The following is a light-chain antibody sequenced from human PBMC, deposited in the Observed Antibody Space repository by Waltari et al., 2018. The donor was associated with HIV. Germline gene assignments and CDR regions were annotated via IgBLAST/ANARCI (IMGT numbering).Light chain of an antibody. CDR2: GVT. CDR1: SPPIDFFNF. CDR3: SSFAGTGTPM. Sequence: QSPLYQPSSVSGSPGQSITIPCSGVSPPIDFFNFVSWYPLRPGKAPQLIIFGVTRRPSGISSRFSGSTSGGTASLTISDLQIEDEADYFCSSFAGTGTPMFGGGTKLTVL. J-gene: IGLJ3*02. V-gene: IGLV2-14*01.